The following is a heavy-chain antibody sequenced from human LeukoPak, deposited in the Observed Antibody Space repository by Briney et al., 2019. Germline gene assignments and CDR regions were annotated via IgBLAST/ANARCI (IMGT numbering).Heavy chain of an antibody. Sequence: ASVKVSCKASGYTFTGCYMYWVRQAPGQGLEWMGWINPNSGITNYAQKFQGRVTMTRDTSISTAYMEVSSLRSDDTAVYFCARGRGSYSFDYWGQGTLVTVSS. D-gene: IGHD3-16*01. CDR1: GYTFTGCY. V-gene: IGHV1-2*02. CDR2: INPNSGIT. CDR3: ARGRGSYSFDY. J-gene: IGHJ4*02.